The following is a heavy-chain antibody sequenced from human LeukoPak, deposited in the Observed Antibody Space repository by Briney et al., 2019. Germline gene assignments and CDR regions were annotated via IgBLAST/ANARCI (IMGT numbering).Heavy chain of an antibody. V-gene: IGHV4-59*08. CDR1: GGSISNYY. CDR2: ISHSGST. CDR3: ARQRTVGSSISY. Sequence: SETLSLTCTVSGGSISNYYWSWIRQPPGKGLEWIGYISHSGSTNYNPSLKSRVTISADMSKNQFSLKLSSVTAADTAVYYCARQRTVGSSISYWGQGTLVTVSS. D-gene: IGHD1-14*01. J-gene: IGHJ4*02.